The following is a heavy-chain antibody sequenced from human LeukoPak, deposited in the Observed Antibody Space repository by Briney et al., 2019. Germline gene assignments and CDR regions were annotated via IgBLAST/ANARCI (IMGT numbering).Heavy chain of an antibody. CDR1: GGTFSSYA. CDR3: ARLGDFWSGYYHAQKRPYCMDV. D-gene: IGHD3-3*01. CDR2: IIPIFGTA. J-gene: IGHJ6*03. Sequence: GASVKVSCKASGGTFSSYAISWVRQAPGQGLEWMGGIIPIFGTANYAQKFQGRVTITTDESTSTAYMELSSLRSEDTAVYYCARLGDFWSGYYHAQKRPYCMDVWGKGTTVTVSS. V-gene: IGHV1-69*05.